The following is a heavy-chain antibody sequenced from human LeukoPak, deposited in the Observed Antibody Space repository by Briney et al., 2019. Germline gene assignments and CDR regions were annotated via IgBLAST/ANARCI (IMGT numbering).Heavy chain of an antibody. Sequence: PSETLSLTCAVYGGSFSGYYWGWIRQPPGKGLEWIGEINHSGSTNYNPSLKSRVTISVDTSKNQFSLKLSSVTAADTAVYYCARARRGYSYGFDYWGQGTLVTVSS. CDR2: INHSGST. V-gene: IGHV4-34*01. D-gene: IGHD5-18*01. J-gene: IGHJ4*02. CDR3: ARARRGYSYGFDY. CDR1: GGSFSGYY.